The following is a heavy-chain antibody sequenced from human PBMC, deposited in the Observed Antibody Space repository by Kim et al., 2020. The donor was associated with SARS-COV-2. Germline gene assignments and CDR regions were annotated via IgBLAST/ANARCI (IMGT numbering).Heavy chain of an antibody. Sequence: GGSLRLSCAASGFTFSSYGMHWVRQAPGKGLEWVAVIWYDGSNKYYADSVKGRFTISRDNSKNTLYLQMNSLRAEDTAVYYCAKGGSGSYIYYYGMDVWGQGTTVTVSS. J-gene: IGHJ6*02. D-gene: IGHD3-10*01. CDR3: AKGGSGSYIYYYGMDV. V-gene: IGHV3-33*06. CDR2: IWYDGSNK. CDR1: GFTFSSYG.